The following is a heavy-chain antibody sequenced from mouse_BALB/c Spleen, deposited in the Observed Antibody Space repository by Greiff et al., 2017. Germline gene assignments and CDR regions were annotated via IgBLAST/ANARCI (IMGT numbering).Heavy chain of an antibody. Sequence: VQLQQSGAELVKPGASVKLSCKASGYTFTSYYMYWVKQRPGQGLEWIGEINPSNGGTNFNEKFKSKATLTVDKSSSTAYMQLSSLTSEDSAVYYCTRSGTTATPDYWGQGTTLTVSS. CDR3: TRSGTTATPDY. J-gene: IGHJ2*01. V-gene: IGHV1S81*02. CDR1: GYTFTSYY. CDR2: INPSNGGT. D-gene: IGHD1-2*01.